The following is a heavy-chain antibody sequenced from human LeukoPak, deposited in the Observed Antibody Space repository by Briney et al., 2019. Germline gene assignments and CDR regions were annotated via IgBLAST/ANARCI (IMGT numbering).Heavy chain of an antibody. CDR2: ISYDGSNK. J-gene: IGHJ4*02. V-gene: IGHV3-30-3*01. Sequence: GETLRLSCAASGFTFSSYAMHWVRQAPGKGLEWVAVISYDGSNKYYAYSVKGRFTISRDNSKNTLYLQMNSLRAEDTAVYYCARGQGKDFDYWGQGTLVTVSS. CDR1: GFTFSSYA. D-gene: IGHD3-10*01. CDR3: ARGQGKDFDY.